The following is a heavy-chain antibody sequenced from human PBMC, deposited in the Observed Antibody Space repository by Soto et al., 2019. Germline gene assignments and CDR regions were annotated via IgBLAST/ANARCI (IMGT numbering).Heavy chain of an antibody. J-gene: IGHJ4*02. CDR2: TYYRSKWYN. D-gene: IGHD3-10*01. CDR1: GDSVSVTSAA. V-gene: IGHV6-1*01. CDR3: AREFPYYKSSDSYFDY. Sequence: PSQTLSLTCALSGDSVSVTSAAWNLIRHSPSRGLEWLGRTYYRSKWYNDYAVSVKSRITVTPDTSKNQFSLHLNSVTPEDTAVYYCAREFPYYKSSDSYFDYWGQGALLTVSS.